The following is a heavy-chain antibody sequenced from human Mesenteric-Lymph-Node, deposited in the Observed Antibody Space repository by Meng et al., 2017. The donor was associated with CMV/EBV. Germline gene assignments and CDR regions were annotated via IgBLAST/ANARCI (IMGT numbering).Heavy chain of an antibody. V-gene: IGHV4-61*01. D-gene: IGHD3-10*01. J-gene: IGHJ4*02. Sequence: TVSGGSVKSGSHYWSWIRKAPRKGLEWIAYMYYSGSTNYNPSLKSRVTISVDTSKNQFSLKLSSLTAADTAVYYCARAGVRGVTNFDYWGQGTLVTVSS. CDR3: ARAGVRGVTNFDY. CDR2: MYYSGST. CDR1: GGSVKSGSHY.